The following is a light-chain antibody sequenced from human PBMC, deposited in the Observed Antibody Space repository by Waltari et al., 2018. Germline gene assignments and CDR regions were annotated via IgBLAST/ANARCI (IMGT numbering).Light chain of an antibody. Sequence: DIHMTQSPFFLSASVGDRVTITCRASQSISTYLNWYQQEKGRAPRLLIYDASTLQSRVPSRFSGSGSGTDFTLTIRSLQPEDFATYYCQQSNSTPYTFGQGTKLEIK. J-gene: IGKJ2*01. CDR1: QSISTY. V-gene: IGKV1-39*01. CDR2: DAS. CDR3: QQSNSTPYT.